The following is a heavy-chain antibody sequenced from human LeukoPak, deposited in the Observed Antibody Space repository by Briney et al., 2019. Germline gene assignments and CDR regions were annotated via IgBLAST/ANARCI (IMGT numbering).Heavy chain of an antibody. Sequence: ASVKVSCKASGYTFTSYDINWVRQATGQGLEWMGWMNPNSGNTGYAQKFQGRVTMTRNTSISTAYMELSSLRSEDTAVYYCASGAVVAVNYGMDVWGQGTTVTVSS. CDR1: GYTFTSYD. CDR3: ASGAVVAVNYGMDV. CDR2: MNPNSGNT. V-gene: IGHV1-8*01. J-gene: IGHJ6*02. D-gene: IGHD2-15*01.